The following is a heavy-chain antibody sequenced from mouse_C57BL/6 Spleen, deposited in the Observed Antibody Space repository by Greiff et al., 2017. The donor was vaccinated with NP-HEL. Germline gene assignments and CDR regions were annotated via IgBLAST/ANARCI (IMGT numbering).Heavy chain of an antibody. Sequence: EVQLQESGPGLVKPSQSLSLTCSVTGYSITSGYYWNWIRQFPGNKLEWMGYISYDGSNNYNPSLKNRISITRDTSKNQFFLKLNSVTTEDTATYYCAREPSYYYGSSPFDYWGQGTTLTVSS. CDR1: GYSITSGYY. CDR3: AREPSYYYGSSPFDY. V-gene: IGHV3-6*01. CDR2: ISYDGSN. J-gene: IGHJ2*01. D-gene: IGHD1-1*01.